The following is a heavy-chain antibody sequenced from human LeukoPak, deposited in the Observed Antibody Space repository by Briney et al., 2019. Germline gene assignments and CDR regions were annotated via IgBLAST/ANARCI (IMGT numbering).Heavy chain of an antibody. CDR3: ASLDGLEAPDY. J-gene: IGHJ4*02. Sequence: SETLSLTCAVYGGSFSGYYWSWIRQPPGKGLEWIGEINHSGSTNYNPSLKSRVTISVDTSKNQFSLKRSSVTAADTAVYYCASLDGLEAPDYWGQGALVTVSS. D-gene: IGHD6-19*01. V-gene: IGHV4-34*01. CDR2: INHSGST. CDR1: GGSFSGYY.